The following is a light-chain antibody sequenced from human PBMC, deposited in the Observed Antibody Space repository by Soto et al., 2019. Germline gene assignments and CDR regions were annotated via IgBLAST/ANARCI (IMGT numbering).Light chain of an antibody. CDR1: QSLTSNY. V-gene: IGKV3-20*01. CDR3: QQYDSSPRT. CDR2: DAS. J-gene: IGKJ3*01. Sequence: EIVLTQSPGTLSLSPGERATLSCRASQSLTSNYLAWYQQRPGQAPRLLIYDASTRATGIPDRFSGSGSGTDFTLTISRLEPEDFALYYCQQYDSSPRTFGPGTKVDIK.